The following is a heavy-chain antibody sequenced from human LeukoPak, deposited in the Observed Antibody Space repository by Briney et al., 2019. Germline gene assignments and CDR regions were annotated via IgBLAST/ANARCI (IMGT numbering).Heavy chain of an antibody. J-gene: IGHJ4*02. CDR1: GGSISSYY. D-gene: IGHD3-9*01. V-gene: IGHV4-59*08. CDR3: ARLYGPRGYDILTGHFDY. CDR2: IYYSGST. Sequence: PSETLSLTCTVSGGSISSYYWSWIRQPPGKGLEWIGYIYYSGSTNYNPSLKSRVTISVDTSKNQFSLKLSSVTAADTAVYYCARLYGPRGYDILTGHFDYWGQGTLVTVSS.